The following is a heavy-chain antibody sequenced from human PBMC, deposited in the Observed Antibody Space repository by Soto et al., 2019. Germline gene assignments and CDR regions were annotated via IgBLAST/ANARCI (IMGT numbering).Heavy chain of an antibody. CDR2: IYYSGST. CDR3: AIGQYYYDSSGYYGAVFDY. CDR1: GGSVSSGSYY. Sequence: QVQLQESGPGLVKPSETLSLTCTVSGGSVSSGSYYWSWIRQPPGKGLEWIGYIYYSGSTNYNPSLKSRVTISVDTAKNQFSLKLSSVTAADTAVYYCAIGQYYYDSSGYYGAVFDYWGQGTLVTVSS. J-gene: IGHJ4*02. D-gene: IGHD3-22*01. V-gene: IGHV4-61*01.